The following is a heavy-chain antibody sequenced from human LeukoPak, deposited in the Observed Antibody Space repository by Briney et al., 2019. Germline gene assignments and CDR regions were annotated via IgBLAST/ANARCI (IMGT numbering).Heavy chain of an antibody. CDR3: AKGTVPAAKHPYAFDI. V-gene: IGHV3-30*02. D-gene: IGHD2-2*01. J-gene: IGHJ3*02. CDR2: IRYDGSIK. Sequence: GGSLRLSCAASGFTFSSYGMHWVRQAPGKGLEWVAFIRYDGSIKYYADSVKGRFTISRDNSMNTLYLQMNSLRAEDTAVYYCAKGTVPAAKHPYAFDIWGQGTMVTVSS. CDR1: GFTFSSYG.